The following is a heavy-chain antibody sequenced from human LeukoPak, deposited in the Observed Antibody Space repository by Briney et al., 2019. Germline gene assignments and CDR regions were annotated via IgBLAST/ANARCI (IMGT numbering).Heavy chain of an antibody. CDR1: GGSISSSSYY. D-gene: IGHD6-13*01. Sequence: ETLSLTCTVSGGSISSSSYYWGWIRQAPGKGLEWVSAISGSGGSTYYADSVKGRFTISRDNSKNTLYLQMNSLRAEDTAVYYCAKDGIAAASTERWGQGTLVTVSS. V-gene: IGHV3-23*01. J-gene: IGHJ4*02. CDR3: AKDGIAAASTER. CDR2: ISGSGGST.